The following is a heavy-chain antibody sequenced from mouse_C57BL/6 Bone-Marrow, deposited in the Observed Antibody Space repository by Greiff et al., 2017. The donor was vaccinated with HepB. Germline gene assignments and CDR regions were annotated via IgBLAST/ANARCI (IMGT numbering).Heavy chain of an antibody. J-gene: IGHJ2*01. V-gene: IGHV5-12*01. CDR2: ISNGGGST. CDR3: ARHEVRRGFDY. CDR1: GFTFSDYY. Sequence: EVNVVESGGGLVQPGGSLKLSCAASGFTFSDYYMYWVRQTPEKRLEWVAYISNGGGSTYYPDTVKGRFTISRDNAKNTLYLQMSRLKSEDTAMYYCARHEVRRGFDYWGQGTTLTVSS. D-gene: IGHD2-14*01.